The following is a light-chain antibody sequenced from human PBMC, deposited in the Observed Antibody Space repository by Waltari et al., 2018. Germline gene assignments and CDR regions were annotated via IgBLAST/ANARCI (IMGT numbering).Light chain of an antibody. CDR2: RNN. CDR3: AAWDDSLSGPVV. CDR1: SSNIGSNY. V-gene: IGLV1-47*01. J-gene: IGLJ2*01. Sequence: QSVLTQPPSASGTPGQRVTISCSGSSSNIGSNYEYWYQQLPGTAPKLLIYRNNQRPSGVPDRFCGSRSGTSASLAISGLRSEDEADYYCAAWDDSLSGPVVFGGGTKLTVL.